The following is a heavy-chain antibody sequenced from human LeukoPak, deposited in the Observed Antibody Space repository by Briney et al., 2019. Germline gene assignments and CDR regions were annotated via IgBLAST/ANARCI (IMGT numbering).Heavy chain of an antibody. CDR1: GFTFKSYA. CDR3: ARDDCTNGVCYFAY. J-gene: IGHJ4*02. Sequence: GGSLRLSCSASGFTFKSYAMHWVRQAPGKGLEYVSSINTNGANTYYADSVKGRFTISRDNAKNSLYLQMNSLRAEDTAVYYCARDDCTNGVCYFAYWGQGTLVTVSS. V-gene: IGHV3-64*04. D-gene: IGHD2-8*01. CDR2: INTNGANT.